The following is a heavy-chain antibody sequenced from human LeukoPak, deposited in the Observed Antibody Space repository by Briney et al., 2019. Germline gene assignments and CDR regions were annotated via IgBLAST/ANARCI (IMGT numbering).Heavy chain of an antibody. Sequence: GGSLRLSCAASGFTFSSYWMDWVRQAPGKGLEWVANIRQDGSEKYYVDSVKGRFTISRDNAKNSLYLQMNSLRAEDTAVYYCARDRDWYTFDYWGQGALVTVSS. CDR2: IRQDGSEK. CDR3: ARDRDWYTFDY. CDR1: GFTFSSYW. D-gene: IGHD2-21*01. J-gene: IGHJ4*02. V-gene: IGHV3-7*01.